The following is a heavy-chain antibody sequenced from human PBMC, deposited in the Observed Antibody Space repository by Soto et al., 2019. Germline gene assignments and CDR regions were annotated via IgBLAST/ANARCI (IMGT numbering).Heavy chain of an antibody. J-gene: IGHJ4*02. D-gene: IGHD6-6*01. Sequence: SSETLSLTCAVYGGSFSGYYWSWIRQPPGKGLEWIGEINHSGSTNYNPSLKSRVTISVDTSKNQFSLKLSSVTAADTAVYYCAVVGEQLVIDYWGQGTLVTVSS. CDR2: INHSGST. CDR3: AVVGEQLVIDY. CDR1: GGSFSGYY. V-gene: IGHV4-34*01.